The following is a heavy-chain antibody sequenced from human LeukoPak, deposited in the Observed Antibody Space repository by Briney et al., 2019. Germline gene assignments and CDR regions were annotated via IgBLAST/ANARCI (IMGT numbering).Heavy chain of an antibody. J-gene: IGHJ4*02. CDR3: ARDSRGSNWFFDY. CDR1: GFTFSSYG. Sequence: GGSLRLSCAASGFTFSSYGMHWVRQAPGKGLEWVSYISSSGRTFYYADSVKGRFTISRDNGKNSLYLQMNSLRVEDTAVYYCARDSRGSNWFFDYWGQGALVTVSS. V-gene: IGHV3-48*01. D-gene: IGHD6-13*01. CDR2: ISSSGRTF.